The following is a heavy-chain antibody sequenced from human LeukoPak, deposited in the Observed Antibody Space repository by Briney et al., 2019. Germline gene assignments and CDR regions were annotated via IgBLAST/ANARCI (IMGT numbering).Heavy chain of an antibody. CDR3: VSFYETY. J-gene: IGHJ4*02. V-gene: IGHV3-74*01. D-gene: IGHD2-2*01. CDR1: GNYW. CDR2: INGDGSWT. Sequence: PGGFLRLSCAASGNYWMHWVRQAPGKGLVWVSHINGDGSWTTYADSVKGRFTISKDNAKNTVYLQMNNLRAEDTAVYYCVSFYETYWGRGTLVTVSS.